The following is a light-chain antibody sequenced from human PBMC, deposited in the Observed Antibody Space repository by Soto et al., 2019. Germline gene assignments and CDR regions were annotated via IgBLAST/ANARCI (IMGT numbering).Light chain of an antibody. J-gene: IGLJ1*01. V-gene: IGLV1-40*01. Sequence: QSVLTQPPSVSGAPGQRVTISCTGSSSNIGAGYDVHWYQQLPGTAPKLLIYGNSNRPSGVPDRFSGSKSGTSASLAITGLQAEDEADYYCQSSDSSMHVFGTVTKLTVL. CDR3: QSSDSSMHV. CDR2: GNS. CDR1: SSNIGAGYD.